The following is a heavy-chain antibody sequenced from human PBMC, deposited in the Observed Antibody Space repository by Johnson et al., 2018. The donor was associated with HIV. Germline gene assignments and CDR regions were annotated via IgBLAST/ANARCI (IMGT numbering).Heavy chain of an antibody. CDR1: GFTFSSFG. D-gene: IGHD3-16*01. CDR3: ASQVRGLRLGVDAFDI. Sequence: EVQLVESGGGVVQPGTSLRLSCAASGFTFSSFGMHWVRQAPGKGLACVSALSGTGDTMSYADSLKGRFTISRDNSKNTLYLQMNKLRAEDTAVYFCASQVRGLRLGVDAFDIWGQGTMVTVSS. V-gene: IGHV3-23*04. J-gene: IGHJ3*02. CDR2: LSGTGDTM.